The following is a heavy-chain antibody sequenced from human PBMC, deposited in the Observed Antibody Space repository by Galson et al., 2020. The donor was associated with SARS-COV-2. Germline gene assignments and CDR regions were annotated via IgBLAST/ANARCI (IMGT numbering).Heavy chain of an antibody. D-gene: IGHD4-17*01. J-gene: IGHJ4*02. CDR2: IYYSGST. V-gene: IGHV4-59*01. CDR3: ASYGGSHDY. CDR1: GGSLSSYY. Sequence: SETLSLTCTVSGGSLSSYYWRWIRHPPGKGLEWIGHIYYSGSTNYHPSLKTRVTISVHTSKNQFSLKLISVTAADTAVYYCASYGGSHDYGGQGTLVTVSS.